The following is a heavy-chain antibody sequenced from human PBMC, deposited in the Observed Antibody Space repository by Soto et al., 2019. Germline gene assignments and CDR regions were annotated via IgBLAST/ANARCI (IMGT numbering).Heavy chain of an antibody. J-gene: IGHJ3*02. CDR1: GFTFSSYA. CDR3: ARVRYFDWVPGGAFDI. D-gene: IGHD3-9*01. CDR2: ISSNGGST. V-gene: IGHV3-64*01. Sequence: PGGSLRLSCAASGFTFSSYAMHWVRQAPGKGLEYVSAISSNGGSTYYANSVKGRFTISRDNSKNTLYLQMGSLRAEDMAVYYCARVRYFDWVPGGAFDIWGQGTMVTVS.